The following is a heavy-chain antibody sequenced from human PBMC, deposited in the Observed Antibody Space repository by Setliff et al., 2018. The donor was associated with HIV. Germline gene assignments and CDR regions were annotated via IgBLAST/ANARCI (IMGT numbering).Heavy chain of an antibody. CDR1: GFTVSSNY. CDR2: ISSSGSTI. D-gene: IGHD1-1*01. CDR3: ARDLDYYFDY. V-gene: IGHV3-48*03. Sequence: PGGSLRLSCAASGFTVSSNYMSWVRQAPGKGLEWVSYISSSGSTIYYADSVKGRFTISRDNAKNSLFLQMNSLRAEDTAVYYCARDLDYYFDYWGQGTLVTVSS. J-gene: IGHJ4*02.